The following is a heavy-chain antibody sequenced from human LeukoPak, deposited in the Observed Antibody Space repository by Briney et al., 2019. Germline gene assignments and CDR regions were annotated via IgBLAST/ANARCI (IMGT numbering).Heavy chain of an antibody. CDR2: VKNDGTIT. V-gene: IGHV3-74*03. CDR3: VRDDYLTY. D-gene: IGHD4-11*01. Sequence: GGSLRLSCVVSGFSISNYWMHWVRQAPGKGLVWVARVKNDGTITMYADSVKGRFTISRDNAKNTLYLQMNSLGAEDTAVYYCVRDDYLTYWGQGALVTVSS. J-gene: IGHJ4*02. CDR1: GFSISNYW.